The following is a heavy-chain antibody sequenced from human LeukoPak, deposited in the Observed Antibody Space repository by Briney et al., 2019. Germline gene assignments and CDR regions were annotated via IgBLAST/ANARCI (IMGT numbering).Heavy chain of an antibody. CDR3: ATLGTGVWGYRYGFGY. Sequence: SETLSLTCTVSGGSISNYYWSWIRQPPGKGLEWIGYIYYSGSTNYNPSLKSRVTISIDTSKNQFSLKLSSVTAADTAVYYCATLGTGVWGYRYGFGYWGQGTLVTVSS. V-gene: IGHV4-59*08. J-gene: IGHJ4*02. D-gene: IGHD5-18*01. CDR1: GGSISNYY. CDR2: IYYSGST.